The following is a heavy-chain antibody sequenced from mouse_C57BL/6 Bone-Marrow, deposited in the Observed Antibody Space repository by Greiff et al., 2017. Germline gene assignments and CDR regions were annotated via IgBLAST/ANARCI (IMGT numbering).Heavy chain of an antibody. CDR3: ARSRDYDGAMDY. V-gene: IGHV1-55*01. J-gene: IGHJ4*01. D-gene: IGHD2-4*01. CDR2: IYPGSGST. Sequence: QVQLQQPGAELVKPGASVKMSCTASGYTFTSYWITWVKQRPGQGLEWIGDIYPGSGSTNYNEKFKSKATLTVDTSSSTAYMQRSSLTSEDSAVYYCARSRDYDGAMDYWGQGTSVTVSS. CDR1: GYTFTSYW.